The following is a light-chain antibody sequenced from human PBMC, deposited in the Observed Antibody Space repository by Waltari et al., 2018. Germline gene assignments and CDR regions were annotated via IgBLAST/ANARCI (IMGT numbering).Light chain of an antibody. Sequence: QSALTQPASVSGSPGQSITISCTGTSSDVGGYNYFSWYQQYPGKVPKLMIYDVSKWPSGVSNRFSGSKSGNTASLTISGLQAEDEADYYCSSYTSSNTVIFGGGTKLTVL. CDR2: DVS. J-gene: IGLJ2*01. V-gene: IGLV2-14*01. CDR3: SSYTSSNTVI. CDR1: SSDVGGYNY.